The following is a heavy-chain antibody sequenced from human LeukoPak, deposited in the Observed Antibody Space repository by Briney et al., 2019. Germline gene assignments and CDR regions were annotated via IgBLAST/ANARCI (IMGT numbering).Heavy chain of an antibody. CDR2: ISGSGGST. CDR3: AKVPTIAARNALPNSFDY. J-gene: IGHJ4*02. D-gene: IGHD6-6*01. V-gene: IGHV3-23*01. Sequence: GGSLRLSCAASGFTFSSYAMSWVRQAPGKGLEWVSAISGSGGSTYYADSVKGRFTISRDNSKNTLYLQMNSLRAEDTAVYYCAKVPTIAARNALPNSFDYWGQGTLVTVSS. CDR1: GFTFSSYA.